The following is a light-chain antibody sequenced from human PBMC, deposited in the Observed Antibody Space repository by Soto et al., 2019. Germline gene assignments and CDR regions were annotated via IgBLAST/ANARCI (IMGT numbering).Light chain of an antibody. J-gene: IGLJ2*01. V-gene: IGLV2-8*01. CDR3: SSYAASNNLGV. Sequence: QSALTQPPSASGSPGQSVTISCIGTCSDVGGYNYVSWYQQHPGKAPKLMIYEVSKRPSGVPDRFSGSKSGNTASLTVSGLQAEDEADYYCSSYAASNNLGVFGGGTKLTVL. CDR2: EVS. CDR1: CSDVGGYNY.